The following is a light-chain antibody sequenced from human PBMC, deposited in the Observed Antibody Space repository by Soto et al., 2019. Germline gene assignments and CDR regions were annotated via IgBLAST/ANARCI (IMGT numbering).Light chain of an antibody. Sequence: QSALTQPPSASGSPGQSVSISCTGTGSDVGGYNYVSWYQQRPDKAPKLIIYDVDKRPSGVPDRFSGSKSGNSAYLTVSGLQTEDEADYYCSSYAGRNYAVFGRGTQLTVL. CDR2: DVD. V-gene: IGLV2-8*01. CDR3: SSYAGRNYAV. CDR1: GSDVGGYNY. J-gene: IGLJ7*01.